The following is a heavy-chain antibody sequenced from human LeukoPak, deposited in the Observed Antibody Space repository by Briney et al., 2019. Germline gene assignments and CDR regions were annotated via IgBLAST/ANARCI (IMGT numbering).Heavy chain of an antibody. Sequence: ASVKVSCKASGYTFTSYGISWVRQAPGQGLEWMGWISAYNGNTNYAQKLQGRVTMTTDTSTSTAYMELRSLRAEDTAVYYCARDLLEANLLSYPYYYYYMDAWGKGTTVTISS. V-gene: IGHV1-18*01. D-gene: IGHD1-14*01. J-gene: IGHJ6*03. CDR2: ISAYNGNT. CDR3: ARDLLEANLLSYPYYYYYMDA. CDR1: GYTFTSYG.